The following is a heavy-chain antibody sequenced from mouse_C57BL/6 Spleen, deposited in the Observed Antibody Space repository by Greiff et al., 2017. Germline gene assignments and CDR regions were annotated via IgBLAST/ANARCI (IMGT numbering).Heavy chain of an antibody. V-gene: IGHV1-82*01. D-gene: IGHD2-4*01. CDR2: IYPGDGDT. CDR1: GYAFSSSW. CDR3: TRYDYDGDMDY. J-gene: IGHJ4*01. Sequence: QVQLKESGPELVKPGASVKISCKASGYAFSSSWMHWVKQRPGKGLEWIGRIYPGDGDTNYNGKFKGKATRTADKSSSTAYMQLSSLTSEDSAVYFSTRYDYDGDMDYWCQGTSVTVSS.